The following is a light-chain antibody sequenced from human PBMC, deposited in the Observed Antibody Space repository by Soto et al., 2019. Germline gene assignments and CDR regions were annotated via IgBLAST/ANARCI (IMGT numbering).Light chain of an antibody. V-gene: IGKV3-11*01. Sequence: EIVLTQSPGTLSLSPGERATLSCRASQNIGGLLGWYQQKPGLAPRLLISDVSNRATGIPTRFSGSGSGTDFTLTISSLESEDFAVYYCHQRRQWPLTFGGGTKVDI. CDR2: DVS. CDR3: HQRRQWPLT. J-gene: IGKJ4*01. CDR1: QNIGGL.